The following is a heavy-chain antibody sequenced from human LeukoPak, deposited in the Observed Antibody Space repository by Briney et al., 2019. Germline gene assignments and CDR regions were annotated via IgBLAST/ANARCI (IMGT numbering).Heavy chain of an antibody. CDR1: GFTFDDYA. V-gene: IGHV3-9*01. CDR3: AKGPGDYRLGY. CDR2: ISWNSGSI. Sequence: PGGSLRLSCAASGFTFDDYAMHWVRQAPGKGLEWVSGISWNSGSIGYADSVKGRFTISRDSAKNSLYLQMNSLRAEDTALYYCAKGPGDYRLGYWGQGTLVTVSS. D-gene: IGHD4-17*01. J-gene: IGHJ4*02.